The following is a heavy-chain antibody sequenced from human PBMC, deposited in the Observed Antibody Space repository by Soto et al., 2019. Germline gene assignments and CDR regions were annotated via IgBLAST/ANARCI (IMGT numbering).Heavy chain of an antibody. CDR3: ARQWYYYDSGGSLGY. CDR1: GYSFTSYW. V-gene: IGHV5-10-1*01. D-gene: IGHD3-22*01. CDR2: IDPSDSYT. J-gene: IGHJ4*02. Sequence: GESLKISCKGSGYSFTSYWISWVRQMPGKGLEWMGRIDPSDSYTNYSPSFQGHVTISADKSISTAYLQWSSLKASDTAMYYCARQWYYYDSGGSLGYWGQGTLVTVSS.